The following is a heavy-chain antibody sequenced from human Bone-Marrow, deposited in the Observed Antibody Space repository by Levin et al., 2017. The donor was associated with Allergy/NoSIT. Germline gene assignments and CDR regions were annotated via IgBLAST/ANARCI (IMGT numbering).Heavy chain of an antibody. V-gene: IGHV3-23*01. Sequence: GGSLRLSCAASGFTFSRYAMAWVRQAPGQGLEWVSCMSGSGGRTVYADSVKGRFTISRDNSKNIMYLQMNRLRVEDTALYYCAREDNWNYDCWGQRTLVTVSS. D-gene: IGHD1-7*01. J-gene: IGHJ4*02. CDR3: AREDNWNYDC. CDR2: MSGSGGRT. CDR1: GFTFSRYA.